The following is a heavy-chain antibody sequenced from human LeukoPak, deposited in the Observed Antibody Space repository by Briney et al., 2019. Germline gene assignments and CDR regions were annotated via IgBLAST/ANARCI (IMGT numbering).Heavy chain of an antibody. J-gene: IGHJ5*02. Sequence: PSETLSLTCAVYGGSFSGYYWSWIRQPPGRGLEWIGEINHSGSTNYNPSLKSRVTISVDTSKNQFSLKLSSVTAADTAVYYCHGSGSYYNNWFDPWGQGTLVTVSS. CDR3: HGSGSYYNNWFDP. D-gene: IGHD3-10*01. V-gene: IGHV4-34*01. CDR2: INHSGST. CDR1: GGSFSGYY.